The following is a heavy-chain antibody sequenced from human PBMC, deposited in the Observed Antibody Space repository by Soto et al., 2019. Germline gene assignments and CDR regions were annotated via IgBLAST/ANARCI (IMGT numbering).Heavy chain of an antibody. V-gene: IGHV3-64D*08. CDR2: ISSNGGST. J-gene: IGHJ3*02. CDR3: VKDWSDSWYVSAFDI. CDR1: GFTFSSYA. D-gene: IGHD6-13*01. Sequence: PGGSLRLSCSASGFTFSSYAMHWVRQAPGKGLEYVSAISSNGGSTYYADSVKGRFTISRDNSKNTLYLQMSSLRAEDTAVYYCVKDWSDSWYVSAFDIWGQGAMVTVSS.